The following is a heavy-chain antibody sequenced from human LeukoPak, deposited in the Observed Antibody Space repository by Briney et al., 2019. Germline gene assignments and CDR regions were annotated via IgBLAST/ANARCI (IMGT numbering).Heavy chain of an antibody. V-gene: IGHV1-2*06. D-gene: IGHD6-13*01. CDR1: GYTFTAYY. CDR3: AIGPAAAGTCDF. Sequence: ASVKVSCKASGYTFTAYYIYWVRQAPGQGLEWMGRINPNTGGTNCAQNFQGRVIMTGDTSISTAYMELTRLTSDDTAKYYCAIGPAAAGTCDFWGQGTLVTVSS. CDR2: INPNTGGT. J-gene: IGHJ4*02.